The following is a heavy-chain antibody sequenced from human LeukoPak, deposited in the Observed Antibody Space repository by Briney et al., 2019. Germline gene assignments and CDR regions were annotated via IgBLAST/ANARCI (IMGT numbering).Heavy chain of an antibody. D-gene: IGHD4-17*01. CDR1: GFTFSSYS. CDR3: ARAGGSTVSHSDY. V-gene: IGHV3-21*01. J-gene: IGHJ4*02. CDR2: ISSSTSYI. Sequence: GGSLRLSCAASGFTFSSYSMNWIRQAPGEGLEWVSSISSSTSYIYYADSVKGRFTISKDNAKNSLYLQMNSLRAGDTAVYYCARAGGSTVSHSDYWGQGTLVTVSS.